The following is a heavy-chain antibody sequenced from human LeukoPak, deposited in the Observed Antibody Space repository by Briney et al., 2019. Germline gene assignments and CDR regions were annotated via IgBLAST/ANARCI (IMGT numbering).Heavy chain of an antibody. D-gene: IGHD3-9*01. CDR3: ARDPGPLLRYFALGTGMDV. Sequence: QAGGSLRLSCAASGFTFSSYWMSWVRQAPGKGLEWVANIKQDGSEKYYVDSVKGRFTISRDNAKNSLYLQMNSLRAEDTAVYYCARDPGPLLRYFALGTGMDVWGQGTTVTVSS. CDR2: IKQDGSEK. V-gene: IGHV3-7*01. CDR1: GFTFSSYW. J-gene: IGHJ6*02.